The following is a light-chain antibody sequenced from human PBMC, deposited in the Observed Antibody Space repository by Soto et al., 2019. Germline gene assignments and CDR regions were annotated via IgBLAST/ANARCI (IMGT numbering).Light chain of an antibody. Sequence: EIVLTQSPGTLSLSPGERATLSCRASQSVSSYLAWYQQKPGQAPRLPIYDASNRATGIPARFSGSGSGTDFTLTISSLEPEDFAVYYCQQRSNWPPYTFGQGTKVDIK. CDR3: QQRSNWPPYT. CDR2: DAS. J-gene: IGKJ2*01. V-gene: IGKV3-11*01. CDR1: QSVSSY.